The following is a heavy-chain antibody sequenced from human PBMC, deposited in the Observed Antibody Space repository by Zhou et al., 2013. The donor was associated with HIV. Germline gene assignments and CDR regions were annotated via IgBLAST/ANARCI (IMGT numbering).Heavy chain of an antibody. CDR1: GGSITKTDYY. Sequence: QVQLQESGPRLVKPSETLSLTCTVSGGSITKTDYYWGWIRQPPGKGLEWIGSIYHNGSTYYNPSLKSRVTISIDTSKNQFSLKLSSVTAADTAVYYCARGSIVPEDWGQGTLVHRLL. CDR3: ARGSIVPED. V-gene: IGHV4-38-2*02. D-gene: IGHD3-22*01. CDR2: IYHNGST. J-gene: IGHJ4*02.